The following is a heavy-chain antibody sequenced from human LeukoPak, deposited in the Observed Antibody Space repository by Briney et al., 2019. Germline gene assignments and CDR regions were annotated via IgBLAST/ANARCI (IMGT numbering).Heavy chain of an antibody. J-gene: IGHJ4*02. CDR1: GFTFSSYA. CDR3: AKDPDYYGSGSPLLFDY. CDR2: ISGSGGST. V-gene: IGHV3-23*01. D-gene: IGHD3-10*01. Sequence: GGSLRLSCAASGFTFSSYAMSWVRQAPGKGLEWVSAISGSGGSTYYADSVKGRFTISRDNSKNTLYLQMNSLRAEDTAVYYCAKDPDYYGSGSPLLFDYWGQGTLVTVSS.